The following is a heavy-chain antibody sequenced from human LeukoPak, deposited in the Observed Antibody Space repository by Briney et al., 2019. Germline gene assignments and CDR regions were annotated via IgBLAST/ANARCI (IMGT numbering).Heavy chain of an antibody. J-gene: IGHJ4*02. V-gene: IGHV4-39*01. Sequence: SETLSLTCTVSGGSISSSSYYWGWIRQPPGKGLEWIGSIYYSGSTYYNPSLKSRVTISVDTSKNQFSLKLSSVTAADMAVYYCARLNYYGSGGYYPNFDYWGQGTLVTVSS. CDR2: IYYSGST. D-gene: IGHD3-10*01. CDR3: ARLNYYGSGGYYPNFDY. CDR1: GGSISSSSYY.